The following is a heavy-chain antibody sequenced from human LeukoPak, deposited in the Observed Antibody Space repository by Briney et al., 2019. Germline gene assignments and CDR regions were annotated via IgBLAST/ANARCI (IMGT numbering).Heavy chain of an antibody. J-gene: IGHJ4*02. CDR2: IYDSGST. CDR3: ARDGRLLHYFDY. Sequence: SETLSLTCTVSGYSISSGYYWGWIRRPPGKGLEWIGIIYDSGSTYYNPSLKSRVTISVDTSKNQFSLKLSSVTAADTAVYYCARDGRLLHYFDYWGQGTLVTVSS. CDR1: GYSISSGYY. D-gene: IGHD1-26*01. V-gene: IGHV4-38-2*02.